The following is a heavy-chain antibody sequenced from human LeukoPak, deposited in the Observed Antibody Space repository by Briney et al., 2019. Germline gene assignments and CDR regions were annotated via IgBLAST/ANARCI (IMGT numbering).Heavy chain of an antibody. V-gene: IGHV3-23*01. CDR3: AKFRVTALDAFDI. CDR2: ISGSGGST. D-gene: IGHD2-21*02. Sequence: AGGSLRLSCAASGFTFSSYAMSWVRQAPGKGLEWVSAISGSGGSTYYADSVKGRFTISRDNSKNTLYLQMNSLRAEDSAVYYCAKFRVTALDAFDIWGQGTMVTVSS. J-gene: IGHJ3*02. CDR1: GFTFSSYA.